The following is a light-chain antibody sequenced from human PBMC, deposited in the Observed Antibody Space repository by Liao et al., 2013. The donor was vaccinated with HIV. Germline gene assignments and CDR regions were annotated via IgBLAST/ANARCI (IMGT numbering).Light chain of an antibody. Sequence: SYELTQPPSVSVSPGQTASITCSGDKLGDKYACWYQQKPGQSPVLVIYQDSKRPSGIPERFSGSNSGNTATLTISGTQAMDEADYYCQAWDSSTACVVFGGGTNADRP. CDR3: QAWDSSTACVV. CDR2: QDS. V-gene: IGLV3-1*01. CDR1: KLGDKY. J-gene: IGLJ2*01.